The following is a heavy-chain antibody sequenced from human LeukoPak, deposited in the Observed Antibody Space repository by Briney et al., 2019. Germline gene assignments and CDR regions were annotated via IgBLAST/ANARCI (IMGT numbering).Heavy chain of an antibody. CDR3: ARVRGKWLAGFYYFDY. Sequence: GASVKVSCKSSGYTFTGYYMHWVRQAPGQGLEWMGWISAYNGNTNYAQKLQGRVTMTTDTSTSTAYMELRSLRSDDTAVYYCARVRGKWLAGFYYFDYWGQGTLVTVSS. CDR2: ISAYNGNT. D-gene: IGHD6-19*01. CDR1: GYTFTGYY. J-gene: IGHJ4*02. V-gene: IGHV1-18*04.